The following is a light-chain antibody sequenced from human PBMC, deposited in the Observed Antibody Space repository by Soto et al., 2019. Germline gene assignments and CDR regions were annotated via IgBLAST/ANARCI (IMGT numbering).Light chain of an antibody. Sequence: DIVMTQSPLSLPVTPGEPASISCRSSQSLLHSDGYNYLDWYLQKPGQSPQLLIYLGPNRASSDPDRLGGSGSGVDCTLRISNMEDEGVWVCYCLQSLHTSVTCGRRTKV. CDR1: QSLLHSDGYNY. J-gene: IGKJ1*01. CDR3: LQSLHTSVT. CDR2: LGP. V-gene: IGKV2-28*01.